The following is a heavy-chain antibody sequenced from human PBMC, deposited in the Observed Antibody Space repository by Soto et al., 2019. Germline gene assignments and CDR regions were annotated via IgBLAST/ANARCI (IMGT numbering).Heavy chain of an antibody. Sequence: ASVKVSCKASGYTFTSYGISWVRQAPGQGLEWMGWISAYNGNTNYAQKLQGRVTMTTDTSTSTAYMELRSLRSDDTAVYYCARVLLAKQLTNYYYSYYLDVWGKGTTVTVSS. CDR1: GYTFTSYG. D-gene: IGHD2-2*01. CDR3: ARVLLAKQLTNYYYSYYLDV. J-gene: IGHJ6*03. CDR2: ISAYNGNT. V-gene: IGHV1-18*01.